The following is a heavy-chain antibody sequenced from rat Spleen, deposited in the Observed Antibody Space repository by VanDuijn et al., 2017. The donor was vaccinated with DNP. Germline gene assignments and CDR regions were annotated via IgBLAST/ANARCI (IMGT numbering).Heavy chain of an antibody. CDR1: GFSLTSYG. J-gene: IGHJ2*01. CDR3: AEPIARGY. D-gene: IGHD1-2*01. Sequence: QVQMKETGPGLVQTTQTLSVTCTVSGFSLTSYGVHWVRQAPGKGLEWMGIIWGDGSTNYNSALKSRLSISRDTSKSQVFLTMNSLQTDDTAVYYWAEPIARGYWGQGVMVTVSS. CDR2: IWGDGST. V-gene: IGHV2-77*01.